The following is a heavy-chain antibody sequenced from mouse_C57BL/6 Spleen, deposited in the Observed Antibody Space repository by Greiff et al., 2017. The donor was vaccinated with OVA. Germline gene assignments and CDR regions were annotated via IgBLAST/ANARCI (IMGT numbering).Heavy chain of an antibody. J-gene: IGHJ3*01. CDR3: ARAETSAWFAY. CDR1: GFTFSGYC. Sequence: DVKLVESEGGLVQPGGSVKLSCTASGFTFSGYCIAWVRQGPGKGLEWVGNINYDGGSTYYMDSLKSRFIISGDNAKNTLYLQISSLTSEDTATYYCARAETSAWFAYWGQGTLVTVSA. V-gene: IGHV5-16*01. CDR2: INYDGGST.